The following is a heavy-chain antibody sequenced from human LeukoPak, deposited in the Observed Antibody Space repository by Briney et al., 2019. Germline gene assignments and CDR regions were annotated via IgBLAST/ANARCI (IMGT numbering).Heavy chain of an antibody. V-gene: IGHV3-21*01. Sequence: GGSLRLSRAASGFTFSTYNMNWVRQAPGKELEWLASITSSSDHIYYIDSVKGRFTISRDNAKNSLYLQMNNLRAEDTAVYYCARDPYSGGYYQYYYYYMDVWGPGTTVTVSS. J-gene: IGHJ6*03. CDR2: ITSSSDHI. CDR3: ARDPYSGGYYQYYYYYMDV. D-gene: IGHD1-26*01. CDR1: GFTFSTYN.